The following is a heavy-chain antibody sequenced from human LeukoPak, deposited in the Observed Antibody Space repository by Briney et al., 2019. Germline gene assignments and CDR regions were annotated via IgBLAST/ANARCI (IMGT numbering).Heavy chain of an antibody. CDR3: AKDSKRTRGIGGSCNWFDP. CDR1: GYTFTSYG. D-gene: IGHD2-15*01. Sequence: ASVKVSCKASGYTFTSYGISWVRQAPGQGLEWMGWISTYNSNTHYAQKLQGRVTMTTDTSTSTAYMELRSLRSDDTAVYYCAKDSKRTRGIGGSCNWFDPWGQGTLVTVSS. J-gene: IGHJ5*02. V-gene: IGHV1-18*01. CDR2: ISTYNSNT.